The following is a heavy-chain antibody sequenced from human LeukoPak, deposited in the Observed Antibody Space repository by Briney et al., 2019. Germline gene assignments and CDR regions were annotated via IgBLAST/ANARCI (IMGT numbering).Heavy chain of an antibody. Sequence: GRSLRLSCAASGFTFSSYAMHWVRQAPGKGLEWVAVISYDGSNKYYADSVKGRFTISRDNSKNTLYLQMNSLRAEDTAVYYCVRVGNSLNYFDCWGQGTLVTVSS. CDR3: VRVGNSLNYFDC. J-gene: IGHJ4*02. CDR2: ISYDGSNK. CDR1: GFTFSSYA. V-gene: IGHV3-30*04. D-gene: IGHD3-16*01.